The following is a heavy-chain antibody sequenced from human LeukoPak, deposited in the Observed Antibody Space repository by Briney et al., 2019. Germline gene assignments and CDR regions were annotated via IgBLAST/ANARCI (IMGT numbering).Heavy chain of an antibody. Sequence: GGSLRLSCAASGFTFSSYAMHWVRQAPGKGLEWVAVISYDGSNKYYADSVKGRVTISRDNSKNTLYLQMNSLRAEDTAVYYCARGRARLVSDYWGQGTLVTVSS. CDR2: ISYDGSNK. V-gene: IGHV3-30*04. J-gene: IGHJ4*02. CDR3: ARGRARLVSDY. D-gene: IGHD6-19*01. CDR1: GFTFSSYA.